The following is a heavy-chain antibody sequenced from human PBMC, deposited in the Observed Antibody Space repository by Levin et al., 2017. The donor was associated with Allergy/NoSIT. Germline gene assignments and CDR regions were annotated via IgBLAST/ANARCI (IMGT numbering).Heavy chain of an antibody. Sequence: SQTLSLTCAVYGGSFSGYYWTWIRQPPGKGLEWIGEIDHSGGTTYNPSLKSRVTISMDTSKNQFSLRLSSVTAADTAVYYCAGHVPCTTASCDYFDYWGQGSLVTVSS. D-gene: IGHD2-2*01. CDR2: IDHSGGT. J-gene: IGHJ4*02. CDR3: AGHVPCTTASCDYFDY. V-gene: IGHV4-34*01. CDR1: GGSFSGYY.